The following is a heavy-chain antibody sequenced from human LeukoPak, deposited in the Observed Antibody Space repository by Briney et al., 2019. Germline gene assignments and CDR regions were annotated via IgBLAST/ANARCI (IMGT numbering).Heavy chain of an antibody. V-gene: IGHV3-48*03. D-gene: IGHD3-16*01. J-gene: IGHJ4*02. CDR3: VRDGGRTSAGFRPHYFDY. CDR2: ISPSATII. CDR1: GFTFSDYE. Sequence: GGSLRLSCAASGFTFSDYEMNWVRQAPGKGLEWVSYISPSATIIHYADAVKGRFTISRNNAENSLYLQMNSLRAVDTAVYYCVRDGGRTSAGFRPHYFDYWGQGALVTVSS.